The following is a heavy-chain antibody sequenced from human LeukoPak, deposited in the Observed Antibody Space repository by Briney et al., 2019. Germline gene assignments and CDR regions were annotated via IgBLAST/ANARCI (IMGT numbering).Heavy chain of an antibody. CDR3: ARSGMAVAATPWD. CDR2: IKQDGSEK. D-gene: IGHD6-19*01. Sequence: PGGSLRLSCEGSGFTFSSFWMTWVRQAPGKGLEWVAHIKQDGSEKYYVDRVKGRFTISRDNAKNSLYLQMSTLRAEDTALYFCARSGMAVAATPWDWGQGSLDTVSS. V-gene: IGHV3-7*05. J-gene: IGHJ4*02. CDR1: GFTFSSFW.